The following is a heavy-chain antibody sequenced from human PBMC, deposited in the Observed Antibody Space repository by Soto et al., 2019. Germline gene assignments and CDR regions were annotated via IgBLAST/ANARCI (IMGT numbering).Heavy chain of an antibody. CDR3: AKDAAYDSYGYYSPGRSKNYLGLEV. CDR2: IRVNCLTT. V-gene: IGHV3-23*01. D-gene: IGHD3-22*01. J-gene: IGHJ6*04. CDR1: VVPFYTFS. Sequence: GSLRLSCAPAVVPFYTFSISLFLEAAVHWMEWVLIIRVNCLTTYNADSVKGRFNISRDNSKNTLYLQMNSLRAEYMAVHFCAKDAAYDSYGYYSPGRSKNYLGLEVWGIGTTVNVSS.